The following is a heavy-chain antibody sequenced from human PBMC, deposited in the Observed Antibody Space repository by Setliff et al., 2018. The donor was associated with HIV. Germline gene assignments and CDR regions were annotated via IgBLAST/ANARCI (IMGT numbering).Heavy chain of an antibody. CDR3: ARGHSSSAYDAYDI. CDR1: GYTFTGYY. CDR2: INPNSGGT. J-gene: IGHJ3*02. Sequence: AASVKVSCKASGYTFTGYYMHWVRQAPGQGLEWMGWINPNSGGTNYAQKFPGRVTMTTDTSTSTAYMALRSLRSDDTAVYYCARGHSSSAYDAYDIWGQGTRVTVS. V-gene: IGHV1-2*02. D-gene: IGHD6-6*01.